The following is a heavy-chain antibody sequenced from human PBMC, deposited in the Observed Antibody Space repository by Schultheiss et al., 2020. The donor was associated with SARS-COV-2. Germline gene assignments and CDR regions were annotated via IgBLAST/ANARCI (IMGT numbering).Heavy chain of an antibody. J-gene: IGHJ4*02. CDR1: GFTFTSYA. D-gene: IGHD2-15*01. CDR2: ISSNGGST. V-gene: IGHV3-64*04. CDR3: AREYCSGGSCLDY. Sequence: GGSLRLSCSASGFTFTSYAMHWVRQAPGKGLEYVSVISSNGGSTYYADSVKDRFVISRDNSKNTLYLQMNSLRAEDTAVYYCAREYCSGGSCLDYWGQGTLVTVSS.